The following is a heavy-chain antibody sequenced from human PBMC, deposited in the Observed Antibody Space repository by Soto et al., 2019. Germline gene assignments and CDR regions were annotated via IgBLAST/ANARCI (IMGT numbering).Heavy chain of an antibody. CDR3: ARAVGYSSSWYADWFDP. D-gene: IGHD6-13*01. J-gene: IGHJ5*02. Sequence: GASVKVSCKASGGTFSSYAISWVRQAPGQGLEWMGGIIPIFGTANYAQKFQGRVTITADKSTSTAYMELSSLRSEDTAVYYCARAVGYSSSWYADWFDPWGQGTLVTVS. V-gene: IGHV1-69*06. CDR1: GGTFSSYA. CDR2: IIPIFGTA.